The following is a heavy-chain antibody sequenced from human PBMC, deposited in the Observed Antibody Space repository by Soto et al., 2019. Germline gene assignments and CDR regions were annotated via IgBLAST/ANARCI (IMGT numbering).Heavy chain of an antibody. J-gene: IGHJ6*02. CDR1: GYTLPELS. Sequence: ASVKVSCKVSGYTLPELSMHWVRQAPGKGLEWMGGFDPEDGETIYAQKFQGRVTMTEDTSTDTAYMELSSLRSEDTAVYYCATVIGSYKTDYYYGMDVWGQGTTVTVSS. CDR3: ATVIGSYKTDYYYGMDV. D-gene: IGHD1-26*01. CDR2: FDPEDGET. V-gene: IGHV1-24*01.